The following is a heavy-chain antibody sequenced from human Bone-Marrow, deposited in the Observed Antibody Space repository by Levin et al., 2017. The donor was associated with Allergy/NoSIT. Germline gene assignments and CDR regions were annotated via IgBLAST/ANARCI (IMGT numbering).Heavy chain of an antibody. CDR1: GFIFSSYW. J-gene: IGHJ2*01. D-gene: IGHD4-17*01. CDR2: IKKDGSEK. V-gene: IGHV3-7*01. Sequence: PGGSLRLSCATSGFIFSSYWMSWVRQAPGKGLEWVAEIKKDGSEKFYVDSVKGRFTMSRDNANHLMYLQMNNLRVEDTAVYFCAREIQDLTDTVTRRSPWYFDVWGRGTLVTVSS. CDR3: AREIQDLTDTVTRRSPWYFDV.